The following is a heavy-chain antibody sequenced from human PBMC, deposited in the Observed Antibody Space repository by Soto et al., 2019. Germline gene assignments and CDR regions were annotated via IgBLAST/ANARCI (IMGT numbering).Heavy chain of an antibody. CDR1: GFTFSSYE. Sequence: GGSLRLSCAASGFTFSSYEMNWVRQSPGKGLEWVSYISSSGSTIYYADSVKGRFTISRDNAKNSLYLQMNSLRAEDTAVYYCARDGDSGGYYYGHNAFDIWGQGTMVTVSS. D-gene: IGHD3-22*01. CDR2: ISSSGSTI. CDR3: ARDGDSGGYYYGHNAFDI. V-gene: IGHV3-48*03. J-gene: IGHJ3*02.